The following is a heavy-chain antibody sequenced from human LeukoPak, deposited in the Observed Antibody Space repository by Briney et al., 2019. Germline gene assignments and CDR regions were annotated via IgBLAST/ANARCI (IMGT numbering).Heavy chain of an antibody. CDR2: MNPNSGNT. V-gene: IGHV1-8*01. Sequence: ASVKVSCKASGYTFTSYDINWVRQATGQGLEWMGWMNPNSGNTGYAQKFQGRVTMTRNTSISTAYMELSSLRSEDTVVYYCARGFMITFGGVYFDYWGQGTLVTVSS. D-gene: IGHD3-16*01. CDR1: GYTFTSYD. CDR3: ARGFMITFGGVYFDY. J-gene: IGHJ4*02.